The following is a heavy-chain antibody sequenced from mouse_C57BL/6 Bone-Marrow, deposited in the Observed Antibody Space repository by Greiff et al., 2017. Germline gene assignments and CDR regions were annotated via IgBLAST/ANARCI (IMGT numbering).Heavy chain of an antibody. CDR3: ARWGGLYWYFDV. V-gene: IGHV7-3*01. J-gene: IGHJ1*03. CDR1: GFTFTDYY. D-gene: IGHD3-3*01. Sequence: EVKLMESGGGLVQPGGSLSLSCAASGFTFTDYYMSWVRQPPGKALEWLGFIRNKANGYTTEYSASVKGRFTISRDNSQSILYLLMNALRAEDSATYYCARWGGLYWYFDVWGTGTTVTVSS. CDR2: IRNKANGYTT.